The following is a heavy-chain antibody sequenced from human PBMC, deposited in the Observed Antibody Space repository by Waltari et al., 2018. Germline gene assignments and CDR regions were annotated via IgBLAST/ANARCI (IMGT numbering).Heavy chain of an antibody. CDR3: TTQNTFWSWSY. J-gene: IGHJ4*02. CDR2: IRSKAYGGTP. Sequence: EVQLVESGGGLTQPGRSLRLACTNSGLVFTSFSISWVRQAPGKGLEWVGFIRSKAYGGTPKYAASVRDRFTMSRDDSKSIAYLEMNSLKTEDTAMYFCTTQNTFWSWSYWGRGTLVTVSS. CDR1: GLVFTSFS. V-gene: IGHV3-49*04. D-gene: IGHD3-3*01.